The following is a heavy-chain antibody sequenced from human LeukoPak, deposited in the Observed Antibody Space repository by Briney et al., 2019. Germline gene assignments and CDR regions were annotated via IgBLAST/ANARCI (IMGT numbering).Heavy chain of an antibody. D-gene: IGHD5-12*01. J-gene: IGHJ4*02. V-gene: IGHV4-34*01. Sequence: SETLSLTCAVYCGSFSGYYWSWIRQPPGKGLEWIGEINHSGSTNYNPSLKSRVTISVDTSKNQFSLKLSSVTAADTAVYYCARGDSGYDWDYFDYWGQGTLVTVSS. CDR1: CGSFSGYY. CDR2: INHSGST. CDR3: ARGDSGYDWDYFDY.